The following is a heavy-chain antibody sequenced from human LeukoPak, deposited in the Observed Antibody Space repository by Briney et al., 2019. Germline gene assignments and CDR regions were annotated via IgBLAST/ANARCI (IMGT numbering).Heavy chain of an antibody. V-gene: IGHV5-51*01. CDR3: ARRRHCTSGACEDFDV. J-gene: IGHJ4*02. CDR1: GYNFANYW. CDR2: IYPGDSDT. D-gene: IGHD2-8*01. Sequence: GESLKISCKGSGYNFANYWIGWVRQMPGKGLEWMGTIYPGDSDTRYSPSFQGQVTISADKSISIAYLQCTGLKASDTAMYYCARRRHCTSGACEDFDVGGQGTLVTVSS.